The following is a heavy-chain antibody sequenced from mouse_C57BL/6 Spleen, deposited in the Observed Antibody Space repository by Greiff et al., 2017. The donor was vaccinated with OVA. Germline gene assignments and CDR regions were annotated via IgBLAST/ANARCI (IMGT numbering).Heavy chain of an antibody. CDR2: IYPGDGDT. CDR3: ARWLLRGGYFDY. J-gene: IGHJ2*01. V-gene: IGHV1-82*01. D-gene: IGHD2-3*01. Sequence: QVQLKQSGPELVKPGASVKISCKASGYAFSSSWMNWVKQRPGKGLEWIGRIYPGDGDTNYNGKFKGKATLTADKSSSTAYMQLSSLTSEDSAVYFCARWLLRGGYFDYWGQGTTLTVSS. CDR1: GYAFSSSW.